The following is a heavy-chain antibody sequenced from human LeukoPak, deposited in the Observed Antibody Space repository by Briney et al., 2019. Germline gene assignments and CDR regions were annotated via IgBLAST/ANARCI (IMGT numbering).Heavy chain of an antibody. Sequence: GGSLRLSCSASGFTFSSFWMGWVRQAPGKGLEWVASIRWDDERHHVDSVTGRFSVSRDNAKNSLYLQMTSLRAEDTAVYFCSRITTNGYFEYWGQGALVTVSS. J-gene: IGHJ4*02. D-gene: IGHD1-1*01. CDR2: IRWDDER. V-gene: IGHV3-7*01. CDR3: SRITTNGYFEY. CDR1: GFTFSSFW.